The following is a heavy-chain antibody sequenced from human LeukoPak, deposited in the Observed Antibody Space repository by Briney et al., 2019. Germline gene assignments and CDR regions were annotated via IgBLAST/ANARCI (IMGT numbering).Heavy chain of an antibody. CDR1: GFTFSSYA. V-gene: IGHV3-30-3*01. D-gene: IGHD1-7*01. Sequence: GGSLRLSCAASGFTFSSYAMHWVRQAPGKGLEWVAVISYDGSNKYYADSVKGRFTISRDNSKNTLYLQMNSLRAEDTAVYYCARDRTTALYYWGQGTLVTVSS. J-gene: IGHJ4*02. CDR3: ARDRTTALYY. CDR2: ISYDGSNK.